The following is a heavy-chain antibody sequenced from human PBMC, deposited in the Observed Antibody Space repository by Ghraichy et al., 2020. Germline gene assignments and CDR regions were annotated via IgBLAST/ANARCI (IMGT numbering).Heavy chain of an antibody. J-gene: IGHJ4*02. CDR1: GGSISSYY. D-gene: IGHD2-15*01. V-gene: IGHV4-59*01. CDR3: ARAKVVVAAPFDY. Sequence: SETLSLTCTVSGGSISSYYWSWIRQPPGKGLEWIGYIYYSGSTNYNPSLKSRVTISVDTSKNQFSLKLSSVTAADTAVYYCARAKVVVAAPFDYWGQGTLVTVSS. CDR2: IYYSGST.